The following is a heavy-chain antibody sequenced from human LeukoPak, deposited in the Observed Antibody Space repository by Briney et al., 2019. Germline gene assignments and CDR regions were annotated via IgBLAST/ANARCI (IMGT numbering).Heavy chain of an antibody. CDR2: ISWNSGSI. J-gene: IGHJ4*02. CDR3: AKDYGSGSYYGSVNFDY. Sequence: GGSLRLSCAASGFTFDDYAMHWVRQAPGKGLEWVSGISWNSGSIGYADSVKGRFTISRDNAKNSLCLQMNSLRAEDTALYYCAKDYGSGSYYGSVNFDYWGQGTLVTVSS. V-gene: IGHV3-9*01. D-gene: IGHD3-10*01. CDR1: GFTFDDYA.